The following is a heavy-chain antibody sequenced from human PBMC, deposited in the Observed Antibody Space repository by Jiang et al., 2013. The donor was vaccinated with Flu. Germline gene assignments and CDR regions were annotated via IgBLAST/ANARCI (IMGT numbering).Heavy chain of an antibody. V-gene: IGHV1-24*01. CDR3: ARAPRNYDGYYYGMDV. J-gene: IGHJ6*02. CDR1: GYILTELS. Sequence: GAEVKKPGASVKVSCKVSGYILTELSIHWVRQAPGKGLEWMGGLNPEDGEPNYAQKFQGRVTVTSDTSTSTAYMELSSLRADDTAVYYCARAPRNYDGYYYGMDVWGQGTTVTVSS. CDR2: LNPEDGEP. D-gene: IGHD3-3*01.